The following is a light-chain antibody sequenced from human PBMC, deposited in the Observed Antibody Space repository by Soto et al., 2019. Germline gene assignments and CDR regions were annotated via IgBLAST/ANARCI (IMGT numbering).Light chain of an antibody. CDR1: QSISSW. CDR2: DAS. V-gene: IGKV1-5*01. J-gene: IGKJ1*01. Sequence: DIRMTQAPATLSASVGDRVTITGLASQSISSWLAWYQQKPGKAPKLLIYDASSLESGVPSRFSGSGSGTEFTPTISSLQPDDFATYYCQQYNSYSRTFGQGTKVDIK. CDR3: QQYNSYSRT.